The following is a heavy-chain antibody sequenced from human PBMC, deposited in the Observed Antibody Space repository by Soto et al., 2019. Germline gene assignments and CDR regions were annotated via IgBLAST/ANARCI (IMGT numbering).Heavy chain of an antibody. CDR2: MNPNSGNT. CDR3: ARVDSYGYNYYYGMDV. CDR1: GYTFTSYD. D-gene: IGHD5-18*01. V-gene: IGHV1-8*01. Sequence: ASVKVSCKASGYTFTSYDINWVRQATGQGLEWMGWMNPNSGNTGYAQKFQGRVTMTRNTPISTAYMELSSLRSEDTAVYYCARVDSYGYNYYYGMDVWGQGTTVTVSS. J-gene: IGHJ6*02.